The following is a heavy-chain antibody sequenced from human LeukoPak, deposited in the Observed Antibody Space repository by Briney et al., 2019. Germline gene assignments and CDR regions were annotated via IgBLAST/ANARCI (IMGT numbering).Heavy chain of an antibody. V-gene: IGHV1-69*10. CDR1: GGTFSDYA. CDR3: AGIPVFGVVLHQEPV. D-gene: IGHD3-3*01. CDR2: FIPILGTA. J-gene: IGHJ6*04. Sequence: SVKVSCKASGGTFSDYALNWVRQAPGQGLEWMGVFIPILGTANPTQKFQDRVTITADISTNTVYMELSSLRSEDTAVYFCAGIPVFGVVLHQEPVWGKGTTVTVSS.